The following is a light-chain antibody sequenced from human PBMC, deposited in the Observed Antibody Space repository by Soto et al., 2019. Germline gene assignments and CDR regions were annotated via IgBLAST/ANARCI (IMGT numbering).Light chain of an antibody. CDR1: QSVSSY. CDR2: DAS. CDR3: QQRRNWPPFT. Sequence: EIVLTQSPATLSLSPGERATLSCRASQSVSSYLAWYQQKPGQAPRLLIYDASNRATGIPARFSGSGSGTDLTLNISRLEPEDFAVYYCQQRRNWPPFTFGPGTKVDIK. J-gene: IGKJ3*01. V-gene: IGKV3-11*01.